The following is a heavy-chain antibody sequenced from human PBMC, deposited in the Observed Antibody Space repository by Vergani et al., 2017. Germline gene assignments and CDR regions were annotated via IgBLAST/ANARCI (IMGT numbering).Heavy chain of an antibody. Sequence: EVQLVESGGGLVKPGGSLRLSCAASGFTFSNYIMNWVRQAPGKGLEWVSSISSSSSYIYYADSVKGRFTISRDNAKNSLYLQMNSLRAEDTALYYCAKDIPLMGTVVTPAAFDIWGQGTMVTVSS. CDR1: GFTFSNYI. D-gene: IGHD4-23*01. J-gene: IGHJ3*02. CDR2: ISSSSSYI. CDR3: AKDIPLMGTVVTPAAFDI. V-gene: IGHV3-21*04.